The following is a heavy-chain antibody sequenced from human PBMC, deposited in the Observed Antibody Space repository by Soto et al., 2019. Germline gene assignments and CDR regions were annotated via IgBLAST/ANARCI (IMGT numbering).Heavy chain of an antibody. CDR1: GFSLSTSGVG. J-gene: IGHJ4*02. D-gene: IGHD5-18*01. CDR2: IYWDDDK. V-gene: IGHV2-5*02. Sequence: SGPTLVNPTQTLTLTCTFSGFSLSTSGVGVGWIHQPPGKALEWLALIYWDDDKRYSPSLKSRLTITKDTSKNQVVLTMTNMDPVDTATYYCAHRRRRIQLWSTPYYFDYWGQGTLVTVSS. CDR3: AHRRRRIQLWSTPYYFDY.